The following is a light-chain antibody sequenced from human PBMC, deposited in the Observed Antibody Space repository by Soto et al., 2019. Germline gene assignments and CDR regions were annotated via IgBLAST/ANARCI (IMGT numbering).Light chain of an antibody. CDR1: SSDFGSYNL. CDR2: EDS. J-gene: IGLJ1*01. CDR3: CSYAGSSTYV. Sequence: QSALNQLASVSGSPGQSLTISCTGTSSDFGSYNLVSWYQQHPGKAPKLMIYEDSKRPSGVSTRFSGSKSGNTASLTISGLQAEDDADYYCCSYAGSSTYVFGTGTKATV. V-gene: IGLV2-23*01.